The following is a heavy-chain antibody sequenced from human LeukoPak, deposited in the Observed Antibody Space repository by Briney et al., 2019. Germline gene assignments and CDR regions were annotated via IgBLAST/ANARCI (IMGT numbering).Heavy chain of an antibody. CDR3: AKDFVVVPGNVNYFDY. J-gene: IGHJ4*02. CDR2: IIGGAGGT. D-gene: IGHD2-21*02. Sequence: GGSLRLSCAASGFTFSSYAMSWVRQAPGKGLEWVSGIIGGAGGTYYADSVKGRFTVSRDNSKNTLYVQMKSLRAEDTAVYYCAKDFVVVPGNVNYFDYWGQGTLVTVSS. V-gene: IGHV3-23*01. CDR1: GFTFSSYA.